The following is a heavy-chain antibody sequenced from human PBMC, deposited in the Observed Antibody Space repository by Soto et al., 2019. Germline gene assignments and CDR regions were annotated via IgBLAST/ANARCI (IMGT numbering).Heavy chain of an antibody. CDR2: IIPIFGTA. J-gene: IGHJ5*02. D-gene: IGHD3-3*01. Sequence: GASVKVSCKASGGTFSSYAISWVRQAPGQGLEWMGGIIPIFGTANYAQKFQGRVTITADESTSTAYMELSSLRSEDTAVYYCARDPKPFWRSWFDPWGQGTLVTVSS. V-gene: IGHV1-69*13. CDR1: GGTFSSYA. CDR3: ARDPKPFWRSWFDP.